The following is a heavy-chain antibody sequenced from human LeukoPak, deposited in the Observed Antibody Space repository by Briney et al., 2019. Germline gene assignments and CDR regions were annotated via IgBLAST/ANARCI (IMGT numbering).Heavy chain of an antibody. Sequence: SETLSLTCTVSGGSFSGYYWSWIRQPPGKGLEWIGYTYYSGGTNYNPSLMSRVTISIDASKNQFSLNLTSLTAADTAVYYCAREKWGAYWYFDLWGRGTLVTVSS. CDR2: TYYSGGT. CDR1: GGSFSGYY. J-gene: IGHJ2*01. D-gene: IGHD1-26*01. V-gene: IGHV4-59*01. CDR3: AREKWGAYWYFDL.